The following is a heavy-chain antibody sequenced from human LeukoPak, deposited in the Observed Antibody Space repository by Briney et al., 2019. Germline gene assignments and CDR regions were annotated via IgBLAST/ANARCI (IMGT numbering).Heavy chain of an antibody. J-gene: IGHJ4*02. Sequence: GGSLRLSCAASGFTFSDYYMSWIRQAPGKGLEWVSYISGSGAATYYADSVKGRFTISRDNPKDSLYLQLNSLRAEDTALYYCARVRGSYSADYWGQGTLVSVSS. CDR1: GFTFSDYY. CDR3: ARVRGSYSADY. D-gene: IGHD1-26*01. V-gene: IGHV3-11*01. CDR2: ISGSGAAT.